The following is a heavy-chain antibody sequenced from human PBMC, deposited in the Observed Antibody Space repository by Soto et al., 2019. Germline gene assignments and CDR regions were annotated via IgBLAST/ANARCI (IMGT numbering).Heavy chain of an antibody. CDR3: ARGGGSYYLGAKDYYYYGMDV. V-gene: IGHV1-69*01. J-gene: IGHJ6*02. CDR1: GGTFGSYA. D-gene: IGHD1-26*01. CDR2: IIPIFGTA. Sequence: QVQLGQSGAEVKKPGSSVKVSCKASGGTFGSYAISWVRQAPGQGLEWMGGIIPIFGTANYAQKFQGRVTITADDSTSTAYMELSSLRSEDTAVYYCARGGGSYYLGAKDYYYYGMDVWGQGTTVTVSS.